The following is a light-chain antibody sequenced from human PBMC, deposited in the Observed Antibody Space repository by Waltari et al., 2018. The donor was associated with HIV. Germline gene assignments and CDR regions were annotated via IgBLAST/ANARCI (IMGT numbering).Light chain of an antibody. CDR2: KDS. CDR3: QSTASSGSYV. V-gene: IGLV3-25*03. CDR1: ALATQY. J-gene: IGLJ1*01. Sequence: SYELKQPPSVSVSPGQTATITCSGDALATQYGFWYQQKAGHAPLVIIYKDSERPSGIPERISGSSSGTTVTLTIREVQAEDEADYYCQSTASSGSYVFGSGTKVTVL.